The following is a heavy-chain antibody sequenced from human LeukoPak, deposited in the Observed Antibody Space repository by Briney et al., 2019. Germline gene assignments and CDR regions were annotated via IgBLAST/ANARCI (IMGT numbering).Heavy chain of an antibody. Sequence: GGSLRLSCAASGFTFSSYAMSWVRQAPGKGLEWVSAISGSGGSTYYADSVKGRFTISRDNSKNTLYLQMNSLRAEDTALYYCAKDMRCSSTSSFNNIPCDAFDIWGQGTMVTVSS. V-gene: IGHV3-23*01. D-gene: IGHD2-2*01. CDR2: ISGSGGST. CDR3: AKDMRCSSTSSFNNIPCDAFDI. CDR1: GFTFSSYA. J-gene: IGHJ3*02.